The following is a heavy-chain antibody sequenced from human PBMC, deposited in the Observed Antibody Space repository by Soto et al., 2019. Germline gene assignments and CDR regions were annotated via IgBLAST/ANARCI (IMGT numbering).Heavy chain of an antibody. J-gene: IGHJ5*02. Sequence: QVQLVQSGAEVKKPGASVKVSCKASGYTFTSYGISWVRQAPGQGLEWMGWISAYNGNTNYAQKLQGRVTMTTDTSTSTAYMELRSLRSDDTAVYYCARDKVDNWNDLWGADWFDPWGQGTLVTVSS. CDR2: ISAYNGNT. CDR1: GYTFTSYG. D-gene: IGHD1-1*01. V-gene: IGHV1-18*04. CDR3: ARDKVDNWNDLWGADWFDP.